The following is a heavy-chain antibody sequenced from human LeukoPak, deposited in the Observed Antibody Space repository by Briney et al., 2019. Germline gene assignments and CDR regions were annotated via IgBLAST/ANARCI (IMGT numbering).Heavy chain of an antibody. CDR1: GFTFSSYA. V-gene: IGHV3-64*01. CDR3: ARWGTGVDY. D-gene: IGHD7-27*01. J-gene: IGHJ4*02. Sequence: GGSLRLSCAASGFTFSSYAMHWVRQAPGKGLEYVSAISSNGGSTYYANSVKGRFTISRDNSKNTLYLQMGSLRAEGMAVYYCARWGTGVDYWGQGTLVTVSS. CDR2: ISSNGGST.